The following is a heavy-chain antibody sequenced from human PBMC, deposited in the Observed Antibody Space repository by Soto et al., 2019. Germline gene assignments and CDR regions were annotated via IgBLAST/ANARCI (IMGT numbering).Heavy chain of an antibody. CDR3: AKRHTTVPTPANYFDY. CDR2: ITSGGTT. V-gene: IGHV3-23*01. J-gene: IGHJ4*02. D-gene: IGHD1-1*01. Sequence: EVPLLESGGDLVQPGGSLRLSCAASGFTFSSYTMNWVRQAPGKGLDWVSAITSGGTTYYADSVRGRFTISRDDFKNTLYLQMDNLRAEDTALYYCAKRHTTVPTPANYFDYWGQGTLVTVSS. CDR1: GFTFSSYT.